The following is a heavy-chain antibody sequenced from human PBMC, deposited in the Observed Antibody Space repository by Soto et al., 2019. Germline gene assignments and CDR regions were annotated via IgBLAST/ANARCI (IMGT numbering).Heavy chain of an antibody. CDR2: IIPIFGPA. CDR3: ATGSFTSTGGRIGYHYNAMDV. CDR1: GGTFSSHS. V-gene: IGHV1-69*13. J-gene: IGHJ6*04. Sequence: SVKVSCKSSGGTFSSHSINWVRQAPGQGLEWMGGIIPIFGPANFAKKFQGRVTITADESTTTAYMELSSLTSEDTAVYYCATGSFTSTGGRIGYHYNAMDVWGKGTTVTISS. D-gene: IGHD1-1*01.